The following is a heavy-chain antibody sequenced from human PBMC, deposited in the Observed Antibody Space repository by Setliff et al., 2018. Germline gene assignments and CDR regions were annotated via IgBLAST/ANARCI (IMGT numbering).Heavy chain of an antibody. CDR1: NGSISSGNYF. CDR3: ARQPYSTTYYYYYYYMDV. D-gene: IGHD6-13*01. Sequence: SETLSLTCTVSNGSISSGNYFWGWIRQPPGKGLEWTGSIFYTGSTYYSPSLKSRVTMSIDTSKNQFSLNLNSVTAADTAVYYCARQPYSTTYYYYYYYMDVWGKGTTVTVSS. V-gene: IGHV4-39*01. CDR2: IFYTGST. J-gene: IGHJ6*03.